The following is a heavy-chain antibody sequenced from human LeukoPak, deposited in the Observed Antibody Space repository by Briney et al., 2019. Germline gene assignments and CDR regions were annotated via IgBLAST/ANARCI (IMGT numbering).Heavy chain of an antibody. CDR3: AIGSGSYYTEVPFDY. J-gene: IGHJ4*02. V-gene: IGHV3-74*01. Sequence: GESLRLSCAASGFTFSSYWMHWVRQAPGKGLVWVSRINSDGSSTSYADSVKGRFTISRDNAKNTLYLQMNSLRAEDTAVYYCAIGSGSYYTEVPFDYWGQGTLVTVSS. D-gene: IGHD3-10*01. CDR1: GFTFSSYW. CDR2: INSDGSST.